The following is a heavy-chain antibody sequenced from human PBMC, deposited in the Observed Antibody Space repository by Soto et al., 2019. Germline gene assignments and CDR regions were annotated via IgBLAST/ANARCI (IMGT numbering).Heavy chain of an antibody. J-gene: IGHJ5*02. CDR1: GGSCSGDY. CDR3: ARGLSWFDP. Sequence: SETLSLTCAVYGGSCSGDYWSWIRQPPGKGLEWIGEINHSGSTNYNPSLKSRVTISVDTSKNQLSLKLSSVTAADTAVYYCARGLSWFDPWGQGTLVTVSS. CDR2: INHSGST. V-gene: IGHV4-34*01.